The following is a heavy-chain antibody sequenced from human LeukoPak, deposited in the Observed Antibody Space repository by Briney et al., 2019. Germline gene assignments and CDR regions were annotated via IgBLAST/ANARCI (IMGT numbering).Heavy chain of an antibody. CDR1: GGTFSSYA. CDR3: ARDSRDYYDSSGYYREYFQH. V-gene: IGHV1-69*13. Sequence: ASVKVSCKASGGTFSSYAISWVRQAPGQGLEWMGGIIPIFGTANYAQKFQGRVTITADESTSTAYMELSSLRSEDTAVYYCARDSRDYYDSSGYYREYFQHWGQGTLVTVSS. J-gene: IGHJ1*01. D-gene: IGHD3-22*01. CDR2: IIPIFGTA.